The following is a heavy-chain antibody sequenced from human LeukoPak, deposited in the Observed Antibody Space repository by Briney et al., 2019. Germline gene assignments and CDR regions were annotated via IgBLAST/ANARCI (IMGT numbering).Heavy chain of an antibody. CDR3: ARESDYDSSSMVDF. CDR1: GGSISSGSYY. J-gene: IGHJ4*02. V-gene: IGHV4-39*07. D-gene: IGHD3-22*01. Sequence: SETLSLTCTVSGGSISSGSYYWGWIRQPPGKGLEWIGSIYYSGSTYYNPSLKSRVTISVDTSKNQFSLKLSSVTAADTAVYYCARESDYDSSSMVDFWGQGTLVTVSS. CDR2: IYYSGST.